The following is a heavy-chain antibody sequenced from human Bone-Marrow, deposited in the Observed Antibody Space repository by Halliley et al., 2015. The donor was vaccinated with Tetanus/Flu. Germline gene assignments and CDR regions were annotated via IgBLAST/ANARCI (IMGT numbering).Heavy chain of an antibody. V-gene: IGHV5-51*03. CDR3: ARSTDTDY. D-gene: IGHD2-8*02. CDR1: GYTFTNYW. J-gene: IGHJ4*02. CDR2: VYPGDATT. Sequence: QLVQSGAEVRKPGDSLKISCKGSGYTFTNYWIGWVSQRPGKGMEWMGIVYPGDATTRYSPSFEGQVTFSADKSISTAYLQWSSLKASDSAMYYCARSTDTDYWGQGTLVIVSS.